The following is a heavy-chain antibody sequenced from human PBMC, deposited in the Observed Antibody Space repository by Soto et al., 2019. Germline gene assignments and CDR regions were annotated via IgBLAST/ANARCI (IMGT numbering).Heavy chain of an antibody. V-gene: IGHV3-74*01. J-gene: IGHJ4*02. CDR2: INTDGSST. CDR3: ARQASFDY. CDR1: GFTFSSYW. Sequence: EVQLVESGGDLVQPGGSLRLSCAASGFTFSSYWMHWVRQAPGEGLVWVSRINTDGSSTSYADSVKGRFTISRDNAKNTLYLQMNSLRTEDTAMYYCARQASFDYWGRGPLVTVSS.